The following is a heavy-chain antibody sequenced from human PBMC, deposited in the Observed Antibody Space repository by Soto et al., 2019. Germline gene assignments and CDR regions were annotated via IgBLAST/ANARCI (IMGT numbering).Heavy chain of an antibody. Sequence: QVQLVQSGAEVKKSGSSVKVSCKASGGTFSSYAISWVRQAPGQGLEWMGGIIPIFGTANYAQKFQGRVTITADESTSTAYMELSSLRSEDTAVYYCARVELDGYNWGPFDYWGQGTLVTVSS. D-gene: IGHD5-12*01. CDR2: IIPIFGTA. CDR1: GGTFSSYA. CDR3: ARVELDGYNWGPFDY. J-gene: IGHJ4*02. V-gene: IGHV1-69*01.